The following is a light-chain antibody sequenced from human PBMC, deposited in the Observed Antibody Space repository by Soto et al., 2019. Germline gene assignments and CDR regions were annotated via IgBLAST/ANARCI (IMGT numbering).Light chain of an antibody. CDR2: VAS. J-gene: IGKJ2*01. CDR1: QTISTN. V-gene: IGKV1-39*01. CDR3: QQIYRTPYT. Sequence: DIQMTQSPSSLSASVGDRVTISCRASQTISTNLNWYQQKPGKAPKLLIYVASSLQSGVPSRFSSSGSGTEFTLSISSRQPEDSATYYCQQIYRTPYTFGQGNKLEIK.